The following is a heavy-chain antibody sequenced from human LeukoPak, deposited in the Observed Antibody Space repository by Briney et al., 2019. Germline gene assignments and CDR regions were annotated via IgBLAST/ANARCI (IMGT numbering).Heavy chain of an antibody. V-gene: IGHV1-2*02. CDR1: GYTFTGYY. D-gene: IGHD2-2*03. Sequence: ASVKVSCKASGYTFTGYYMHWVRQAPGQGLEWMGWINPNSGGTNYAQKFQGRVTMTRDTSISTAYMELSRLRSDDTAVYYCARGRGYCSSTSCYEAFDIWGQGTMVTVSS. J-gene: IGHJ3*02. CDR2: INPNSGGT. CDR3: ARGRGYCSSTSCYEAFDI.